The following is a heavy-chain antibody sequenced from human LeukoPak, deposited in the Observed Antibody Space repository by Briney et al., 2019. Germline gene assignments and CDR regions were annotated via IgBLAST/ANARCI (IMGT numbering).Heavy chain of an antibody. D-gene: IGHD6-13*01. J-gene: IGHJ3*02. V-gene: IGHV1-69*06. CDR2: IIPIFGTA. CDR3: ASRQQLVGDDAFDI. CDR1: GGTFSSYA. Sequence: SVKVSCKASGGTFSSYAISWVRQAPGQGREWMGGIIPIFGTANYAQKFQGRVTITADKSTSTAYMELSSLRSEDTAVYYCASRQQLVGDDAFDIWGQGTMVTVSS.